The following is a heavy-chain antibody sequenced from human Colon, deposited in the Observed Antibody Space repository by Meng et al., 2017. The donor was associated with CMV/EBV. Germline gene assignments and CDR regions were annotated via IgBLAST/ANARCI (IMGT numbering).Heavy chain of an antibody. CDR1: GFSVSENY. J-gene: IGHJ6*02. V-gene: IGHV3-53*01. Sequence: GGSLRLSCGAASGFSVSENYMNWVRQAPGKGLEWVSVIYGGGTTHYADSVKGRFTISRDNSKNTLYLQMNSLRAEDTAVYYCAKGLNYYDSSGYYYPWYYYYGMDVWGQGTTVTVSS. CDR3: AKGLNYYDSSGYYYPWYYYYGMDV. D-gene: IGHD3-22*01. CDR2: IYGGGTT.